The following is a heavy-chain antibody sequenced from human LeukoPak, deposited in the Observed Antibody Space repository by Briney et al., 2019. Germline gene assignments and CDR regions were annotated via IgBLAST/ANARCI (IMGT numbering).Heavy chain of an antibody. V-gene: IGHV1-2*04. D-gene: IGHD3-10*01. CDR2: INPNSGGT. J-gene: IGHJ4*02. CDR1: GGTFSSYA. Sequence: GASVKVSCKASGGTFSSYAISWVRQAPGQGLEWMGWINPNSGGTNYAQKFQGWVTMTRDTSISTAYMELSRLRSDDTAVYYCARVNGSGSYYGMGFDYWGQGTLVTVSS. CDR3: ARVNGSGSYYGMGFDY.